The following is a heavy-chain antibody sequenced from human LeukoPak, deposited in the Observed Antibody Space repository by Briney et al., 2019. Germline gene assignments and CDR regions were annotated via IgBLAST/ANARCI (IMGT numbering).Heavy chain of an antibody. CDR2: IIPIFGTA. J-gene: IGHJ4*02. CDR1: GGTFSSYA. Sequence: GASVKVSCKASGGTFSSYAISWVRQAPGQGLEWMGGIIPIFGTANYAQKFQGRVTITADKSTSTAYMELSSLRSEDTAVYYCARKLGYYGSGSYYDYWGQGTLVTVSS. CDR3: ARKLGYYGSGSYYDY. V-gene: IGHV1-69*06. D-gene: IGHD3-10*01.